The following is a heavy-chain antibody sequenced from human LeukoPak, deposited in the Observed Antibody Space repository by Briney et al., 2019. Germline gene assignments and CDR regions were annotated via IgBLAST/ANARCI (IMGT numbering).Heavy chain of an antibody. CDR2: ISGYNGNT. V-gene: IGHV1-18*01. J-gene: IGHJ3*02. CDR1: GYTFTSYD. D-gene: IGHD3-22*01. Sequence: GASVKVSCKASGYTFTSYDINWVRQAPGQGLEWMGWISGYNGNTNYAQKLQGRVTMTTDTSPSTAYMELRSLKSDDTAVYYCASLKNYYDSSGYLVTDAFDIWGQGTMVTVSS. CDR3: ASLKNYYDSSGYLVTDAFDI.